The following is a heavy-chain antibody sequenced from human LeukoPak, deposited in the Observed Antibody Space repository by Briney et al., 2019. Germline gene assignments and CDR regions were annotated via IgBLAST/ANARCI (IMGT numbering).Heavy chain of an antibody. Sequence: SETLSLTCTVSGDSISSYYWSWVRQPPGKGLEWIGYIYYSGSTNYNPSLKSRVTISVDTSKNQFSVKLSSVTAADTAVYYCARERPHQIVVGPAGWFDPWGQGTLVTVSS. D-gene: IGHD2-2*01. V-gene: IGHV4-59*01. CDR1: GDSISSYY. CDR2: IYYSGST. CDR3: ARERPHQIVVGPAGWFDP. J-gene: IGHJ5*02.